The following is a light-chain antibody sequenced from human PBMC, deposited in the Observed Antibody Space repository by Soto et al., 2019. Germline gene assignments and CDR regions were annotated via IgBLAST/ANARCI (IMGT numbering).Light chain of an antibody. V-gene: IGLV3-21*04. CDR1: NIGSKG. CDR2: SDT. CDR3: QVWDSGSAHVV. Sequence: SYELTQPPSVSVAPGKTASISCGGNNIGSKGVHWYQQKPGQAPVLVIYSDTDLPPVIPERFSGSNSANLATLTISRGEAGDEADSDCQVWDSGSAHVVFGGGTKLTVL. J-gene: IGLJ2*01.